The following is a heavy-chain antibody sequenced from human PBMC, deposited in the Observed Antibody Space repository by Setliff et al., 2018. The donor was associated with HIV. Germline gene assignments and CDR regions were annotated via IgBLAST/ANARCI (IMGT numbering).Heavy chain of an antibody. CDR2: ISGSGTTT. CDR1: GFIFNNFW. J-gene: IGHJ4*02. CDR3: LRAAESE. Sequence: GGSLRLSRSTSGFIFNNFWMHWVRQAPGEGLVWVSCISGSGTTTKYADVVKGRFTISRDNAKSTLYLQMNSLRVEDTAVYYCLRAAESEWGQGTLETVSS. D-gene: IGHD3-10*01. V-gene: IGHV3-74*01.